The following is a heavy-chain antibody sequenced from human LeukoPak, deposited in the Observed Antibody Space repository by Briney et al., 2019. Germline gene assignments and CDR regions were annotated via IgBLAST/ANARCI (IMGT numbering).Heavy chain of an antibody. CDR2: IIPIFGIA. Sequence: GASVKVSCKASGGTFSSYAISWVRQAPGQGLEWMGRIIPIFGIANYAQKFQGRVTITADKSTSTAYMELSSPRSEDTAVYYCARDREYYYDSSGYYNDAFDIWGQGTMVTVSS. D-gene: IGHD3-22*01. J-gene: IGHJ3*02. CDR3: ARDREYYYDSSGYYNDAFDI. CDR1: GGTFSSYA. V-gene: IGHV1-69*04.